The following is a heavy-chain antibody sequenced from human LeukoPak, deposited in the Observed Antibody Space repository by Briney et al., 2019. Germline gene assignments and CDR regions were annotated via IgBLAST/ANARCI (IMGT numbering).Heavy chain of an antibody. CDR1: GYTFTSYY. D-gene: IGHD6-19*01. CDR2: INPSIGST. Sequence: ASVKVSRKASGYTFTSYYMHWVRQAPGQGLEWIGIINPSIGSTTYAQKFQGRVTMTRDTSTSTVYMDLSSLSSEDTAVYYCASPASEPASSGWYYFDHWGQGTLVTVSS. J-gene: IGHJ4*02. CDR3: ASPASEPASSGWYYFDH. V-gene: IGHV1-46*01.